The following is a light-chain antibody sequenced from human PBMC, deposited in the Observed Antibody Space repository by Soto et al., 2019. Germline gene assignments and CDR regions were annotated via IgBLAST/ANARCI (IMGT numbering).Light chain of an antibody. CDR1: SSDVGAYNY. J-gene: IGLJ1*01. CDR3: SSYTSSRTLV. Sequence: QSALTQPASVSGSPGQSITISCTGTSSDVGAYNYVAWYQHHPGKVPKLMIYDVTNRPSGVSGRCSGSKSGNTASLTISGLQAEDEADYYCSSYTSSRTLVFGSGTKLTVL. CDR2: DVT. V-gene: IGLV2-14*03.